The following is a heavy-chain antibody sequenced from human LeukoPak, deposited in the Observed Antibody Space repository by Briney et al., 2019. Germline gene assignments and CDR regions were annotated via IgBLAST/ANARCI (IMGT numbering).Heavy chain of an antibody. CDR3: ARDGFGVGATHIDQ. V-gene: IGHV4-39*07. Sequence: SETLSLTCTVSGGSISGHYWAWIRQPPGKGLEWIVSMFSNGNTYYSPTLKSRVTMSLDTSKNQFSLKLSSVTAADTAVYYCARDGFGVGATHIDQWGREHWSPSP. D-gene: IGHD3-10*01. J-gene: IGHJ4*02. CDR1: GGSISGHY. CDR2: MFSNGNT.